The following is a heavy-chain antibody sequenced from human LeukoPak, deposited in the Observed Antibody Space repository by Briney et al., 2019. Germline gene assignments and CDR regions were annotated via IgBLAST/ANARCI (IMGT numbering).Heavy chain of an antibody. D-gene: IGHD2-21*01. CDR3: ARDTDSRDPPHFDY. J-gene: IGHJ4*02. CDR2: ISAYNGNT. Sequence: GASVKVSCKASGYTFTSYGITWVRQAPGQGLEWMGWISAYNGNTNYAQKLQGRVTMTTDKSTRTAYMELSSLRSEDTAVYYCARDTDSRDPPHFDYWGQGTLVTVSS. CDR1: GYTFTSYG. V-gene: IGHV1-18*01.